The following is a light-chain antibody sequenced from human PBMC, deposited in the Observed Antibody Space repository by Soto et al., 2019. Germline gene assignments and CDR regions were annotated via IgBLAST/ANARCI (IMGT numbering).Light chain of an antibody. J-gene: IGKJ1*01. CDR2: SAS. CDR3: QQSYSTTWT. CDR1: QSINNY. V-gene: IGKV1-39*01. Sequence: DIQMTQSPSSLSASVGDRVTITCRASQSINNYINWYQQKPGKAPTLVIYSASTLHGGVPPRFSASGSGTDFTLTISSLHPEDFATYYCQQSYSTTWTFGQGTKVDIK.